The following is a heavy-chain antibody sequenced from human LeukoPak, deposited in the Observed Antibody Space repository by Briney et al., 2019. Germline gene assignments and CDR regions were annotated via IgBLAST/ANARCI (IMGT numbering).Heavy chain of an antibody. V-gene: IGHV1-18*04. CDR3: ARDGYFDL. J-gene: IGHJ2*01. CDR2: ISAHNGNT. Sequence: GASVKVSCKTSGYRFTAYPLHWVRQAPGQGLEWMGWISAHNGNTNYAQSLQGRVTMTTDTSTDTAYMELRSLRSDDTAVYYCARDGYFDLWGRGTLVTVSS. CDR1: GYRFTAYP.